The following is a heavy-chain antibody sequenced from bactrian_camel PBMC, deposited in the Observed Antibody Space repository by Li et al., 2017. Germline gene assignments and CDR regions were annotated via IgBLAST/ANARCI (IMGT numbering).Heavy chain of an antibody. CDR3: AADSRHHCRSFYVGAPNENDFAD. V-gene: IGHV3S25*01. CDR1: GFTFSSYW. CDR2: INSGGGTT. D-gene: IGHD6*01. J-gene: IGHJ4*01. Sequence: QLVESGGGTVQPGGSPRLSCAASGFTFSSYWMYWVRQAPGKGLECVSAINSGGGTTYYADSVKERFTISRDNAKNTVYLQMNSLKPEDTAMYHCAADSRHHCRSFYVGAPNENDFADWGQGTQVTVS.